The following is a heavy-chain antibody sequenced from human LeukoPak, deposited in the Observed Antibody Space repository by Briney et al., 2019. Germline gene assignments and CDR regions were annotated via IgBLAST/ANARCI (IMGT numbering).Heavy chain of an antibody. V-gene: IGHV4-38-2*02. J-gene: IGHJ5*02. CDR2: IYHSGRT. D-gene: IGHD3-10*01. Sequence: PSETLSLTCTVSGYSISSGYYWGWIRQPPGKGLEWIGSIYHSGRTFYNPSLKSRVTISVDTSKNQFSLKLTSVTAADTAVYYCARLITMVRGVMSNWFDPWGQGTLVTVSS. CDR1: GYSISSGYY. CDR3: ARLITMVRGVMSNWFDP.